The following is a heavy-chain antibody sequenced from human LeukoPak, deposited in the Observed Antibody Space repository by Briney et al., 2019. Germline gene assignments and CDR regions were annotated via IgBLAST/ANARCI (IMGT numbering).Heavy chain of an antibody. CDR3: AKDPQQGYDSVWGSYRSLAQVDY. V-gene: IGHV4-4*08. D-gene: IGHD3-16*02. Sequence: SETLSLTCTVSGGSISSYYWSWIRQPPGKGLEWLGYIYYSGSTNYNPSLKSRVTIFVDTSKNQFSLQLSYVTAADPAVYYGAKDPQQGYDSVWGSYRSLAQVDYWGQGTLVPVSS. CDR1: GGSISSYY. J-gene: IGHJ4*02. CDR2: IYYSGST.